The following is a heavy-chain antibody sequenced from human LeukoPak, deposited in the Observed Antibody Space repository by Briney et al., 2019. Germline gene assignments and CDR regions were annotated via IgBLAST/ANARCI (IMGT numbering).Heavy chain of an antibody. CDR2: IKQDGSDK. D-gene: IGHD1-14*01. Sequence: QAGGPLRLSCAASGFAFSNYWMTWVRQAPGKGLEWVANIKQDGSDKYYVDSVKGRFTISRDNAKNSLYLQMNSLRAEDTAVYYCASTGSCSFWGQGTTVTVSS. CDR3: ASTGSCSF. V-gene: IGHV3-7*01. J-gene: IGHJ3*01. CDR1: GFAFSNYW.